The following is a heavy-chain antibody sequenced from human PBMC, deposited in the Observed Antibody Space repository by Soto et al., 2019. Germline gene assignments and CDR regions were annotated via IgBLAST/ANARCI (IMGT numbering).Heavy chain of an antibody. CDR3: ARDAGWGAPWGVY. Sequence: QVQLQESGPGLVKPSETLSLTCTVSGGSISSYYWSWIRQPPGKGLEWIGYIYYSGSTNYNPSLKSRVTISVDTSKNQSSLKLSSVTAADTAVYYCARDAGWGAPWGVYWGQGTLVTVSS. CDR2: IYYSGST. D-gene: IGHD3-16*01. CDR1: GGSISSYY. J-gene: IGHJ4*02. V-gene: IGHV4-59*01.